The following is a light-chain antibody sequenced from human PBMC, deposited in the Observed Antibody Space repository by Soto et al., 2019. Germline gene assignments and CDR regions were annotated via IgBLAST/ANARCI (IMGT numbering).Light chain of an antibody. Sequence: DIEMTQTTSSVSASGGDRFTISCRANQGISSWLAWYQQNPRKDPKLLIYAASSLQSGVPSRFSGSGSGTDFTLTISSLQPEDFATYYCQEANSFPLTFGGRSKVDI. CDR2: AAS. J-gene: IGKJ4*01. CDR3: QEANSFPLT. V-gene: IGKV1-12*01. CDR1: QGISSW.